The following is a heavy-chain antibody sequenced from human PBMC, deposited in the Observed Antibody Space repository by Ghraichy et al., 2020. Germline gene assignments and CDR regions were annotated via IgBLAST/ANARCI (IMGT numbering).Heavy chain of an antibody. D-gene: IGHD5-18*01. CDR3: ARDGCAAMVLCYYYYYMDV. CDR1: GFTFSSYS. J-gene: IGHJ6*03. Sequence: GGSLRLSCAASGFTFSSYSMNWVRQAPGKGLEWVSSISSSSSYIYYADSVKGRFTISRDNAKNSLYLQMNSLRAEDTAVYYCARDGCAAMVLCYYYYYMDVWGKGTTVTVSS. V-gene: IGHV3-21*01. CDR2: ISSSSSYI.